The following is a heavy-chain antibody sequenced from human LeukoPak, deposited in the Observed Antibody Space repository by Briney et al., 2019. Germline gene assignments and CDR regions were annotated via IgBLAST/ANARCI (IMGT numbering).Heavy chain of an antibody. CDR2: ISAYNGNT. D-gene: IGHD1-26*01. J-gene: IGHJ4*02. CDR1: GYTFTSYG. CDR3: ARSSDSGSYQISVPSAY. Sequence: ASVKVSCKASGYTFTSYGISWVRQAPGQGLEWMGWISAYNGNTNYAQKLRGRVTMTTDTSTSTAYMELRSLRSDDTAVYYCARSSDSGSYQISVPSAYWGQGTLVTVSS. V-gene: IGHV1-18*01.